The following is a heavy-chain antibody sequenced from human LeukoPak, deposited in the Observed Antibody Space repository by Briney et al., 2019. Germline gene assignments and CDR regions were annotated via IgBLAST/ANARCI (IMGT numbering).Heavy chain of an antibody. D-gene: IGHD3-9*01. J-gene: IGHJ5*02. CDR2: IYYSGST. CDR1: GGSISSSNSY. CDR3: ARGLRYFDWPTWFDP. Sequence: SETLSLTCTVSGGSISSSNSYWGWIRQPPGKGLEWIGYIYYSGSTYYNPSLKSRVTISVDTSKNQFSLKLSSVTAADTAVYYCARGLRYFDWPTWFDPWGQGTLVTVSS. V-gene: IGHV4-31*03.